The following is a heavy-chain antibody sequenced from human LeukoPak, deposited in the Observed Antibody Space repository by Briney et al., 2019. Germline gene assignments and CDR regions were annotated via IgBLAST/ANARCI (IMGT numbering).Heavy chain of an antibody. CDR2: ISGSGGST. Sequence: PGGSLRLSCAASGFTFSSYWMNWARQAPGKGLEWVSAISGSGGSTYYADSVKGRFTISRDNSKNTLYLQMNSLRAEDTAVYYCAKPGRYYDSSGYYPFDYWGQGTLVTVSS. CDR1: GFTFSSYW. J-gene: IGHJ4*02. V-gene: IGHV3-23*01. CDR3: AKPGRYYDSSGYYPFDY. D-gene: IGHD3-22*01.